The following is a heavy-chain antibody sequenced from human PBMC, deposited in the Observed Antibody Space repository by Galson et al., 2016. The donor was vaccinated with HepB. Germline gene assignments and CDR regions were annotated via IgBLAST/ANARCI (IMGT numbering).Heavy chain of an antibody. J-gene: IGHJ4*02. D-gene: IGHD3-3*01. Sequence: SLRLSCAASGFMFSDNGMAWVRQAPGKGLEWVSSISSKGGNTHYADSVMGRFTISRDNSRDTLYLQMNSLRAEDTAMYYCARDDGVLGFDYWSQGTLVTVSS. CDR3: ARDDGVLGFDY. CDR2: ISSKGGNT. CDR1: GFMFSDNG. V-gene: IGHV3-23*01.